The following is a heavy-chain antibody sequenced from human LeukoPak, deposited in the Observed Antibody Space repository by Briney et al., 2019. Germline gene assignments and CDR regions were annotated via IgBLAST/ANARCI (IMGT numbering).Heavy chain of an antibody. CDR2: IIPTSATG. Sequence: SVKVSCKASGGTFSSYAFSWVRQAPGQGLEWMGGIIPTSATGNYAQKFQGRVTITADESTRTAYMELSSLRSEDTAVYYCARAPSGTQGTFDIWGQGTMVTVSS. J-gene: IGHJ3*02. V-gene: IGHV1-69*13. D-gene: IGHD3-10*01. CDR3: ARAPSGTQGTFDI. CDR1: GGTFSSYA.